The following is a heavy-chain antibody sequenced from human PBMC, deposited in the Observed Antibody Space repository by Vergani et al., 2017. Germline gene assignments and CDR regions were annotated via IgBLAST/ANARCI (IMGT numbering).Heavy chain of an antibody. CDR2: VDPEDGET. J-gene: IGHJ6*02. D-gene: IGHD4-17*01. Sequence: EVQLVQSGAEVKKPGATMKIPCKVSGYTFTDHYMHWVKQAPGKGLEWMGLVDPEDGETIYAEKFKGRVTIAADTSTDTAHLELSSLRSEDTAVYYCATPQTGTTGGMEVWGQGTTVIVSS. CDR3: ATPQTGTTGGMEV. CDR1: GYTFTDHY. V-gene: IGHV1-69-2*01.